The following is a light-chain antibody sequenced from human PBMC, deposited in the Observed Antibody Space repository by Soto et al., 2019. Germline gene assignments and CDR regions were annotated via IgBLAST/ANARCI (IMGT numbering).Light chain of an antibody. CDR3: QQYYNWPRT. Sequence: EIVMTQSPATLSVSPGERATLSCRASQGVSSKLARFQQKPGQAPSLLIYGASTRAAGLPARFSGSGSGTEFTLTISSLQSEDFAVYYCQQYYNWPRTFGQGTKVEMK. CDR2: GAS. J-gene: IGKJ1*01. V-gene: IGKV3-15*01. CDR1: QGVSSK.